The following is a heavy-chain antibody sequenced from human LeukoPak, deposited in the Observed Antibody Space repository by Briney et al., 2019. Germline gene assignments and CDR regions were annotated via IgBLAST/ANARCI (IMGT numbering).Heavy chain of an antibody. J-gene: IGHJ4*02. CDR1: GGTFSSYA. CDR3: ARVPKGVGYCSSTSCYVEGYFDY. V-gene: IGHV1-69*13. D-gene: IGHD2-2*01. CDR2: IIPIFGTA. Sequence: GASVKVSCKASGGTFSSYAISWVRQAPGQGLEWMGGIIPIFGTANYAQKFQGRVTITADESTGTAYMELSSLRSEDTAVYYCARVPKGVGYCSSTSCYVEGYFDYWGQGTLVTVSS.